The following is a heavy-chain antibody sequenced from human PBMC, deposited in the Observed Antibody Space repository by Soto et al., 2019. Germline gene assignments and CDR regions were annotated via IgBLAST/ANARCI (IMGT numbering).Heavy chain of an antibody. CDR2: IYYSGST. V-gene: IGHV4-59*01. Sequence: SETLSLTCTVSGGSISSYYWSWIRQPPGKGLEWIGYIYYSGSTNYNPSLKSRVTISVDTSKNQFSLKLSSVTAADTAVYYCARWPAGWLYPSDYWGQGTLVTVSS. D-gene: IGHD3-16*02. J-gene: IGHJ4*02. CDR3: ARWPAGWLYPSDY. CDR1: GGSISSYY.